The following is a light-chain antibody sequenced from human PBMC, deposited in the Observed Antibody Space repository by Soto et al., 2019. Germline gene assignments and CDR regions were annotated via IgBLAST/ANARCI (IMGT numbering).Light chain of an antibody. J-gene: IGKJ1*01. CDR2: GAS. V-gene: IGKV3-20*01. CDR1: QSVSSSY. CDR3: QQYGSSPST. Sequence: IVLTQSPSTLSLSPGKRATLSCRASQSVSSSYLAWYQQKPGQAPRLLIYGASSRATGIPDRFSGSGSGPDFTLTISRLEPEDFAVYYCQQYGSSPSTFGQGTKVDI.